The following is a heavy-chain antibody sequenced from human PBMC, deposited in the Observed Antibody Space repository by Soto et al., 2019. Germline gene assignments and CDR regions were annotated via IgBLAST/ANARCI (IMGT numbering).Heavy chain of an antibody. J-gene: IGHJ5*02. CDR2: ISGSGGST. CDR1: GFTFSSQA. Sequence: GGSLRLSCAASGFTFSSQAMNWVRQAPGKGLEWVSAISGSGGSTYYVDSVKGRFTISRDNSKNTLYLHMNSLRAEDTAIYYCAKDYRYSNGWFAHWGQGTLVTVSS. D-gene: IGHD6-19*01. V-gene: IGHV3-23*01. CDR3: AKDYRYSNGWFAH.